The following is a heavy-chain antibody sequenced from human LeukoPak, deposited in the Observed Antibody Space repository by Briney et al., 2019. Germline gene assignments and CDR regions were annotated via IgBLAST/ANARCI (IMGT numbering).Heavy chain of an antibody. CDR2: INPSGGST. J-gene: IGHJ5*02. CDR1: GYTFTSYY. V-gene: IGHV1-46*01. CDR3: ARDSPYNWNYGRNWFDP. D-gene: IGHD1-7*01. Sequence: ASVAVSCKASGYTFTSYYMHWVRQAPGQGVEWMGIINPSGGSTNYAQKFQGRVTMSRDMSTSTVYMELSSLRSEDTAVYFCARDSPYNWNYGRNWFDPWGQGTLVTVSS.